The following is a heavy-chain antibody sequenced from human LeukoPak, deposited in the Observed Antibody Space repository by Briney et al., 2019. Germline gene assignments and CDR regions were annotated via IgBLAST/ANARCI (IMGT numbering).Heavy chain of an antibody. CDR1: GYTFTRNW. CDR2: IYPRDSDT. J-gene: IGHJ4*02. D-gene: IGHD3-9*01. Sequence: GESLKISCQGSGYTFTRNWIGWVRQMPGKGLEWMGIIYPRDSDTRYSPSFQGQVTMSADKSINTAYLQWSSLKASDTAMYYCARTGGNVLRYFDWLDYWGQGTLVTVSS. V-gene: IGHV5-51*01. CDR3: ARTGGNVLRYFDWLDY.